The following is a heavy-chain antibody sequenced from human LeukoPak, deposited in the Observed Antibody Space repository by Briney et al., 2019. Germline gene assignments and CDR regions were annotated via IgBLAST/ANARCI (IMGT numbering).Heavy chain of an antibody. Sequence: SVKVSCKASGGTFSSYAISWVRQAPGQGLEWMGGIIPIFGTANYAQKLQGRVTMTTDTSTSTAYMELRSLRSDDTAVYYCARDRDRYSYGYEHQLDYWGQGTLVTVSS. D-gene: IGHD5-18*01. CDR3: ARDRDRYSYGYEHQLDY. CDR2: IIPIFGTA. J-gene: IGHJ4*02. V-gene: IGHV1-69*05. CDR1: GGTFSSYA.